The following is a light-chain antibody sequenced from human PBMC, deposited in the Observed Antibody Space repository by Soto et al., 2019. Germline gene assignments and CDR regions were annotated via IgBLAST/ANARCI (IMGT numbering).Light chain of an antibody. CDR2: GAY. Sequence: EIVMTQYPATLSVSPGERCTLSCMASQSVSSNLAWYQQKPGQAPRLLIYGAYTRATGIPARFSGSGSGTEFTLTISSLQSEDFAVYYCQPYNNWPQTVGPGTKVEIK. CDR1: QSVSSN. J-gene: IGKJ1*01. CDR3: QPYNNWPQT. V-gene: IGKV3-15*01.